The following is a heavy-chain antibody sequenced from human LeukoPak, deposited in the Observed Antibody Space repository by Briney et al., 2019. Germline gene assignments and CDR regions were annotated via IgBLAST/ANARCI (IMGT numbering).Heavy chain of an antibody. J-gene: IGHJ5*02. CDR1: GGSISSGSYY. D-gene: IGHD3-10*01. Sequence: SETLSLTCTVSGGSISSGSYYWGWIRQPPGKGLEWIGSIHYSGSTYYNPSLKSRVNISVDTSKNQFSLKLTSVTAADTAVYYCARSQFYGSGSYQGRWFDPWGQGTLVTVSS. V-gene: IGHV4-39*07. CDR2: IHYSGST. CDR3: ARSQFYGSGSYQGRWFDP.